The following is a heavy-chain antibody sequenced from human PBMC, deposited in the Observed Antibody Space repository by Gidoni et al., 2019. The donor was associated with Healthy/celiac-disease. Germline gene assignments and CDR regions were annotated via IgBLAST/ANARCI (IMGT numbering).Heavy chain of an antibody. J-gene: IGHJ4*02. Sequence: EVQLLESGGGLVQPGGSLRPSCAPSGFPFSSYALCWVRQAPGKGLEWVAANSGSGGSTYYADSVKGRFTISRDNAKNTLYLQMNSLRAEDTAVYYCAKDRVTAGGYFDYWGQGTLVTVSS. V-gene: IGHV3-23*01. CDR1: GFPFSSYA. D-gene: IGHD3-16*01. CDR2: NSGSGGST. CDR3: AKDRVTAGGYFDY.